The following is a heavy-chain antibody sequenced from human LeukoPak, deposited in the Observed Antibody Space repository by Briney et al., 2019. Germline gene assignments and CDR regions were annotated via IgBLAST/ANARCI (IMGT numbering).Heavy chain of an antibody. CDR1: GFTVSSNY. CDR2: IYSGGST. V-gene: IGHV3-66*01. J-gene: IGHJ3*02. D-gene: IGHD3-22*01. Sequence: GGSLRLSCAASGFTVSSNYMSWVRQAPGKGLEWVSVIYSGGSTYYADYVKGRFTISRDNSKNTLYLQMNSLRAEDTAVYYCARISDYYDSSGYYHEAAAFDIWGQGTMVTVSS. CDR3: ARISDYYDSSGYYHEAAAFDI.